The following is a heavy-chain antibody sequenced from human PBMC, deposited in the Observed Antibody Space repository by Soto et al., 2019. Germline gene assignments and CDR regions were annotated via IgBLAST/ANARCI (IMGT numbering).Heavy chain of an antibody. J-gene: IGHJ4*02. CDR3: ARGLRNYYDRSGLYY. CDR2: ISYTGTTI. V-gene: IGHV3-48*03. Sequence: GGSLRLSXAASGFTFSNYEMNWVRQAPGKGLEWVSYISYTGTTIYYADSVKGRFTLSRDNAKNSLYLQMNSLRAEDTAVYYCARGLRNYYDRSGLYYWGQGTLVTVSS. CDR1: GFTFSNYE. D-gene: IGHD3-22*01.